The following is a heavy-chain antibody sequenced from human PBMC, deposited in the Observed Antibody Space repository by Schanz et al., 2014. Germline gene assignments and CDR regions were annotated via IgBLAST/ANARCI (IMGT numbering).Heavy chain of an antibody. D-gene: IGHD2-21*02. CDR2: ISGSSSTK. CDR3: ARDYEGDLSPPRHDAFDV. Sequence: EVQLVESGGGLAQPGGSLRLSCAASGITFSGYSMNGVRQAPGKGLEWVSYISGSSSTKYYADSVKGRFTISRDNGKKSLYQQMNSMRAEDTAVYFWARDYEGDLSPPRHDAFDVWGQGTVDTVSS. J-gene: IGHJ3*01. CDR1: GITFSGYS. V-gene: IGHV3-48*01.